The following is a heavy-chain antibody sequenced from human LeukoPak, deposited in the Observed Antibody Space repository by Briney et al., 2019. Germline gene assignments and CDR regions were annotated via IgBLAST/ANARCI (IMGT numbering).Heavy chain of an antibody. J-gene: IGHJ4*02. V-gene: IGHV1-8*02. CDR3: ARALTPASGYSYGS. CDR1: GYNFTTFD. D-gene: IGHD5-18*01. CDR2: MNPNSGNT. Sequence: ASVKVSCKASGYNFTTFDMNWVRQATGQGLEWMGWMNPNSGNTGYLQKFQGRVTMTMNTSISTAYMELSSLRSEDTAVYYCARALTPASGYSYGSWGQGTLVTVSS.